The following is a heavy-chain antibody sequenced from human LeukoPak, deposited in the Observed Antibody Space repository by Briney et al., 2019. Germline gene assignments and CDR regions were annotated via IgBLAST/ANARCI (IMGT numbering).Heavy chain of an antibody. Sequence: SETLSLTCAVSGGSISSGGYSWSWIRQPPGKGLEWIGYIYHSGSTYYNPSLKSRVTISVDRSKNQFSLQLNSVTPEDTAVYYCARGVDSGSPNYFDPWGQGTLVTVSS. J-gene: IGHJ5*02. D-gene: IGHD1-26*01. CDR2: IYHSGST. V-gene: IGHV4-30-2*01. CDR1: GGSISSGGYS. CDR3: ARGVDSGSPNYFDP.